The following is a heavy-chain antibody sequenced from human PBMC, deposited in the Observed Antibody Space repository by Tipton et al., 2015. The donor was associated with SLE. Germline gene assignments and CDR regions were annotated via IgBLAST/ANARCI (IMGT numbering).Heavy chain of an antibody. CDR3: ARHEVAVAGKGDWYFDL. CDR1: GGSISSSRYY. D-gene: IGHD6-19*01. Sequence: LRLSCTVSGGSISSSRYYWGWIRQPPGKGLEWIGSIYYSGSTYYNPSLKSRVTISVDTSKNQFSLKLSSVTAADTAVYYCARHEVAVAGKGDWYFDLWGRGTLVTVSS. CDR2: IYYSGST. J-gene: IGHJ2*01. V-gene: IGHV4-39*07.